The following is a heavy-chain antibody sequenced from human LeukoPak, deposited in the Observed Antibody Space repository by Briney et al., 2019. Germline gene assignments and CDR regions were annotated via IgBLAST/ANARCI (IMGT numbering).Heavy chain of an antibody. Sequence: GGSLRLSCSASGFTFSRYGMHWVRQAPGKGLEYVSAISSNGGSTYYADSVKGRFTISRDNSKNTLYLQMSSLRAEDTAVYYCVKASSSWYSSADYWGQGTLVTVSS. CDR3: VKASSSWYSSADY. CDR2: ISSNGGST. V-gene: IGHV3-64D*06. CDR1: GFTFSRYG. J-gene: IGHJ4*02. D-gene: IGHD6-13*01.